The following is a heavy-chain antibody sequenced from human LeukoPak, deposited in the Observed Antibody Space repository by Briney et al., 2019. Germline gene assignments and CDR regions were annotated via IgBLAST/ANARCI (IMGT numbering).Heavy chain of an antibody. CDR1: GGSLSSGDYY. Sequence: SQTLSLTCTVSGGSLSSGDYYWSWIRQPPGKGLEWIGYIYYSGSTYYNPSLKSRVTISVDTSKNQFSLKLSSVTAADTAVYYCARHVREFYFDYWGQGTLVTVSS. CDR2: IYYSGST. V-gene: IGHV4-30-4*08. CDR3: ARHVREFYFDY. D-gene: IGHD2/OR15-2a*01. J-gene: IGHJ4*02.